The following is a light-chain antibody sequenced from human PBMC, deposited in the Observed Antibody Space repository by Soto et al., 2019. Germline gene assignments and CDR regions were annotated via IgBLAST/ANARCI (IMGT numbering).Light chain of an antibody. Sequence: EMVMTQSPATLSVSPGERATLSCRASQSVSSNLAWYQQKPGQAPRLLIYGASTRATGIPARFSGSGSGTEFTLTISSLQSEDFAVYYCQQYNTWPPGTFGQGTKVDIK. J-gene: IGKJ1*01. V-gene: IGKV3-15*01. CDR2: GAS. CDR1: QSVSSN. CDR3: QQYNTWPPGT.